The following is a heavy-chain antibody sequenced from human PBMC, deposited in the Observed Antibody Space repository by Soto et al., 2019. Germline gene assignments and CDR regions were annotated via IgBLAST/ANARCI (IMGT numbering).Heavy chain of an antibody. D-gene: IGHD6-19*01. V-gene: IGHV1-18*01. J-gene: IGHJ4*02. Sequence: QVQLVQSGAEVRKPGSSVKVSCKASGYSFLYYAITWVRQAPGQGLEWMGWISPYNANAKYAQRFQGRVTITTETSTSTDFLELKSLTSDDTALYFCAVRGSGTSNALLGWGQGTLVTVSS. CDR2: ISPYNANA. CDR1: GYSFLYYA. CDR3: AVRGSGTSNALLG.